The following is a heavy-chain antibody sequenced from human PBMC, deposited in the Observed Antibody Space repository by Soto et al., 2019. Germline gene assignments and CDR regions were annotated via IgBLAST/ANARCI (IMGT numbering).Heavy chain of an antibody. J-gene: IGHJ6*02. Sequence: PSETLSLTCAVYGGSFSAYYWAWIRQSPGKGLEWIGEIDHSGSTNFNPSLKSRVIISVDTSKNQFSLKLTSVTAADTAVYYCARTNRRRVLFDYYYYGMDVWGHGATVTVSS. CDR3: ARTNRRRVLFDYYYYGMDV. CDR1: GGSFSAYY. V-gene: IGHV4-34*01. D-gene: IGHD2-8*01. CDR2: IDHSGST.